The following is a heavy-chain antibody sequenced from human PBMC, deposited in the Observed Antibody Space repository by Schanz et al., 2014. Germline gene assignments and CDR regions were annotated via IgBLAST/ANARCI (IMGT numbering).Heavy chain of an antibody. CDR2: INPSSGTT. V-gene: IGHV1-46*01. J-gene: IGHJ3*02. CDR3: AKGRFGELSAFDI. CDR1: GGTFSSYT. D-gene: IGHD3-10*01. Sequence: QVQLVQSGAEVMKPGSSVKVSCKASGGTFSSYTINWVRQAPGQGLEWMGKINPSSGTTRIAQNFQGRLTVTRDTSTSTVNMELSSLRSEDTAVYYCAKGRFGELSAFDIWGQGTMVTVSS.